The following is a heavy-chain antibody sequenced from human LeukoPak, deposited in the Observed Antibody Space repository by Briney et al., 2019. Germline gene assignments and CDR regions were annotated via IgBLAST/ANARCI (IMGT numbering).Heavy chain of an antibody. D-gene: IGHD6-19*01. CDR1: GGSLNGHY. Sequence: SETLSLTCAVYGGSLNGHYWSWIRQPPGKGLEWIGEGSDSGGTKFNPSLKGRVTISVDTSKNQFSLKLSSVTAADTAVYYCARDHIAVGPAAKKDALDFWGQGTAVTVSS. CDR3: ARDHIAVGPAAKKDALDF. V-gene: IGHV4-34*01. CDR2: GSDSGGT. J-gene: IGHJ3*01.